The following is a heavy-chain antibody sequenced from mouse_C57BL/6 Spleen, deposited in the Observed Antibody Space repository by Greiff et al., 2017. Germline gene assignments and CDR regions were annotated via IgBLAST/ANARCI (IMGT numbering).Heavy chain of an antibody. J-gene: IGHJ3*01. CDR2: IDPENGDT. CDR1: GFNIKDDY. Sequence: VQLQQSGAELVRPGASVKLSCTASGFNIKDDYMHWVKQRPEQGLEWIGWIDPENGDTEYASKFQGKATITADTSSNTAYLQLSSLTSEDTAVXYCTTNYGAGFAYWGQGTLVTVSA. CDR3: TTNYGAGFAY. V-gene: IGHV14-4*01. D-gene: IGHD1-1*01.